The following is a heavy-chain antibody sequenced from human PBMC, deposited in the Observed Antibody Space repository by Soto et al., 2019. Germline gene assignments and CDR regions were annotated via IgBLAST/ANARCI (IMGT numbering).Heavy chain of an antibody. V-gene: IGHV4-39*01. CDR2: IYYSGST. CDR3: AGTPSPTAQWLAPFDF. CDR1: GGSISSITYY. D-gene: IGHD6-19*01. J-gene: IGHJ4*02. Sequence: QLQLQESGPGLVKPSETLSLTCTVSGGSISSITYYWGWIRQPPGKGLEWIGNIYYSGSTYYNPSLMSRVTISVDTSTNQFSLKVNSVTAADTAVYFCAGTPSPTAQWLAPFDFWGQGVLVTVSS.